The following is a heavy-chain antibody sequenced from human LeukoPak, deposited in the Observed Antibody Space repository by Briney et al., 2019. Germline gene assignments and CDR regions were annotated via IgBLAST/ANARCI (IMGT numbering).Heavy chain of an antibody. CDR1: GGSFSGYY. D-gene: IGHD3-22*01. Sequence: SETLSLTCAVYGGSFSGYYWSWIRQPPGKGLEWIGEINHSGSTNHNPSLKSRVTISVDTSKNQFSLKLSSVTAADTAVYYCARALDYYDSSGYYMDYWGQGTLVTVSS. CDR3: ARALDYYDSSGYYMDY. V-gene: IGHV4-34*01. CDR2: INHSGST. J-gene: IGHJ4*02.